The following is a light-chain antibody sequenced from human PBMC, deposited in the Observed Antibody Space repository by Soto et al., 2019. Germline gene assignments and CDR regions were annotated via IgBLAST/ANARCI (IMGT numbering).Light chain of an antibody. V-gene: IGKV1-5*01. J-gene: IGKJ1*01. Sequence: DIQMTQSPSTLSASVGDRVTITCRASQSISSWLVWYQQKPGKAPTLLIYDASSLESVVPSRFSGSGSGTEFTLAITSLQPDDFAPDDCQQHNSYPRTFGQGTRVEIK. CDR3: QQHNSYPRT. CDR2: DAS. CDR1: QSISSW.